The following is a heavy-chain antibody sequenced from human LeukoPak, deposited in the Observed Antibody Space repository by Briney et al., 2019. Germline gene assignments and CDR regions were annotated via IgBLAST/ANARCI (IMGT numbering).Heavy chain of an antibody. Sequence: GGSLRLSCAASGFTFSSYWMSWVRQAPGKGLESVSRINTDGTVTTYADSVKGRFTVSRDNADNTMFLQMNSVRDEDTAVYYCATKQWLAPPPDSWGQGTPVTVSS. V-gene: IGHV3-74*01. J-gene: IGHJ4*02. CDR3: ATKQWLAPPPDS. D-gene: IGHD6-19*01. CDR1: GFTFSSYW. CDR2: INTDGTVT.